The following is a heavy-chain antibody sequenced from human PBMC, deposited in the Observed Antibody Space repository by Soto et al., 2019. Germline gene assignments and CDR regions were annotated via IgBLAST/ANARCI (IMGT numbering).Heavy chain of an antibody. V-gene: IGHV2-70*04. CDR2: IDCDGEK. D-gene: IGHD1-1*01. Sequence: SGPTLVNPTPTLPLTCTFSGFSLTSNEMRVTWIRQPPGKALEWLARIDCDGEKFYSSSLKTRLTISKDSSKNQVVLTMTNMDPVDTATYYCARTTNTGTDYWGQGTLVTVSS. CDR1: GFSLTSNEMR. CDR3: ARTTNTGTDY. J-gene: IGHJ4*02.